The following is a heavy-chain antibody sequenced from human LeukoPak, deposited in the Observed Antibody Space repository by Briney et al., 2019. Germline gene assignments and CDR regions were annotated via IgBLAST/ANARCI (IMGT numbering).Heavy chain of an antibody. Sequence: PGGSLRLSCAASGFTFSSYAMTWVRQAPGKGLEWVSALSGSGNTVYYANSVKGRFAISRDNSKNSLSLQMNNLRGEDTALYYCAKFYALSGGNSGWPWVIDNWGQGTLVTVSP. CDR1: GFTFSSYA. D-gene: IGHD6-25*01. CDR2: LSGSGNTV. CDR3: AKFYALSGGNSGWPWVIDN. V-gene: IGHV3-23*01. J-gene: IGHJ4*02.